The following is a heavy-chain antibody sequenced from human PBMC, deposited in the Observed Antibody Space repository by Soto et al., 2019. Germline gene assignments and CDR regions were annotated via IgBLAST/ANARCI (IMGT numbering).Heavy chain of an antibody. Sequence: PGGSLRLSCAASGFTFSSYAMSWVRQAPGKGLEWVSAISGSGGSTYYADSVKGRFTISRDNSKNTLYLQMNSLRAEDTAVYYCAKDPLGPGSWSTDNYWGQGTLVTVSS. D-gene: IGHD6-13*01. J-gene: IGHJ4*02. CDR2: ISGSGGST. V-gene: IGHV3-23*01. CDR1: GFTFSSYA. CDR3: AKDPLGPGSWSTDNY.